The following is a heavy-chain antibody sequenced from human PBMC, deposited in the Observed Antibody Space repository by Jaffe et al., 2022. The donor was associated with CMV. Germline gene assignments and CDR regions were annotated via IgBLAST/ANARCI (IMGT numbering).Heavy chain of an antibody. Sequence: VQLVESGGGLVQPGGSLRLSCAASGFSFDDYAMSWVRQTPEKGLEWVSSINSAATTYYADSVKGRFTISRDNSKNTLYLRMDSLTGEDTAIYYCAKPDSSATVTGGLRAAFHVWGQGTRVIVSS. CDR3: AKPDSSATVTGGLRAAFHV. V-gene: IGHV3-23*04. D-gene: IGHD4-17*01. J-gene: IGHJ3*01. CDR2: INSAATT. CDR1: GFSFDDYA.